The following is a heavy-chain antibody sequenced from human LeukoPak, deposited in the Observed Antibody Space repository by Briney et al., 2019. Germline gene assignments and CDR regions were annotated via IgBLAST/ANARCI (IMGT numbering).Heavy chain of an antibody. Sequence: GGSLRLSCAASGFTFSSYGMHWVRQAPGKGLEWVAVISYDGSNKYYADSVKGRFTISRDNSKNTLHLQMNSLRAEDTAVYYCAKVPRYCSGGSCFDYWGQGTLVTVSS. CDR3: AKVPRYCSGGSCFDY. D-gene: IGHD2-15*01. V-gene: IGHV3-30*18. CDR1: GFTFSSYG. J-gene: IGHJ4*02. CDR2: ISYDGSNK.